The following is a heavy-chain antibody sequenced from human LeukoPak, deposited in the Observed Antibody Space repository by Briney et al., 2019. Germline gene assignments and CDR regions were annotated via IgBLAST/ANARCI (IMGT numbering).Heavy chain of an antibody. CDR1: GFTFSDYY. D-gene: IGHD3-3*01. J-gene: IGHJ4*02. CDR2: ISSSGSTI. CDR3: ANLYDFWSGYPPVGFDY. V-gene: IGHV3-11*01. Sequence: PGGSLRLSCAASGFTFSDYYMSWIRQAPGKGLEWVSYISSSGSTIYYADSVKGRFTISRDNAKNSLYLQMNSLRAEDTAVYYCANLYDFWSGYPPVGFDYWGQGTLVTVSS.